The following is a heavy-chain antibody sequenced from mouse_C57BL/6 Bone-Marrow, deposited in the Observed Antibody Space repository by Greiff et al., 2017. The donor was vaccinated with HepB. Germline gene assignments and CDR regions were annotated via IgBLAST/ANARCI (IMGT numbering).Heavy chain of an antibody. CDR3: AREGDDYDWFAY. V-gene: IGHV1-50*01. Sequence: QVQLQQPGAELVKPGASVKLSCKASGYTFTSYWMQWVKQRPGQGLEWIGEIDPSDSYTNYNQKFKGKATLTVDTSSSTAYMQLSSLTSEDSAVYYCAREGDDYDWFAYWGQGTLVTVSA. CDR2: IDPSDSYT. CDR1: GYTFTSYW. J-gene: IGHJ3*01. D-gene: IGHD2-4*01.